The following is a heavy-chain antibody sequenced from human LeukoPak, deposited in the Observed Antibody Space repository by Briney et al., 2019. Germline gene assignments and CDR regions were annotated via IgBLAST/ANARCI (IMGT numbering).Heavy chain of an antibody. CDR1: GFTFSSYS. J-gene: IGHJ4*02. Sequence: PGGSLRLSCAASGFTFSSYSMNWVRHAPGKGLEWVSSISSSSSYIYYADSVKGRFTISRDNAKNSLYRQMNSLRAEDTAVYYCARDRYSSSWYDGYGYWGQGTLVTVSS. D-gene: IGHD6-13*01. CDR3: ARDRYSSSWYDGYGY. CDR2: ISSSSSYI. V-gene: IGHV3-21*01.